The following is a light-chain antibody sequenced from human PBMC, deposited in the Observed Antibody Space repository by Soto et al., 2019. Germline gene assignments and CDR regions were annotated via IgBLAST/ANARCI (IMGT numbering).Light chain of an antibody. CDR3: QQYGCSPYT. Sequence: IVLTQSPGTLSLSPGERATLSCRASQSVRSNYLAWYQQKPGHAPRLLIYGASSRATGIPDRFSGTGAGTDFTLTSSRLEPEDFAVYYCQQYGCSPYTFGQGTRLEIK. J-gene: IGKJ2*01. V-gene: IGKV3-20*01. CDR1: QSVRSNY. CDR2: GAS.